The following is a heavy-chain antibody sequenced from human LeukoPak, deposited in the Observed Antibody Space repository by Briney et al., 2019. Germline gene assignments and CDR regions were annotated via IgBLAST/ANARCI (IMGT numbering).Heavy chain of an antibody. V-gene: IGHV4-30-2*01. D-gene: IGHD5-18*01. CDR3: ASEDTTMAIDY. Sequence: SQTLSLTCAVSGGSISSGGYSWSWIRQPPGKGLEWIGYIYHSGSTYYNPSLKSRVTISVDRSKNQFSLKLSSVTAADTAVYYCASEDTTMAIDYWGQGTLVTVSS. CDR1: GGSISSGGYS. CDR2: IYHSGST. J-gene: IGHJ4*02.